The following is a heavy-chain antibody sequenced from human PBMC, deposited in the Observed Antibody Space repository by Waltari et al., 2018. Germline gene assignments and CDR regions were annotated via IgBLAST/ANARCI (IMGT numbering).Heavy chain of an antibody. CDR2: ISVSGSKT. V-gene: IGHV3-23*01. J-gene: IGHJ3*02. CDR3: AKDSRKWEVPLYDAFDM. Sequence: DVQLLESGGGLGQPGGSLRLSCAASGFTFGRYAMAWVRQAPGKGLVLVSSISVSGSKTCYADSGKGRFTISRDSSENTLFLQMNSLRADDTALYFCAKDSRKWEVPLYDAFDMWGQGTMVTVSS. D-gene: IGHD1-26*01. CDR1: GFTFGRYA.